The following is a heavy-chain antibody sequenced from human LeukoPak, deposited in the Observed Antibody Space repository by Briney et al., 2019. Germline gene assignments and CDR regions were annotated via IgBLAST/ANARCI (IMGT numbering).Heavy chain of an antibody. CDR2: FDPEDGET. D-gene: IGHD3-3*01. CDR1: GYTLTELS. Sequence: ASVKVSCKVSGYTLTELSMHWVRQAPGKGLEWMGGFDPEDGETIYAQKFQGRVTMTKDTSTDTAYMELSSLRSEDTAVYYCARDDPWSGYENWGQGTLVTVSS. CDR3: ARDDPWSGYEN. J-gene: IGHJ4*02. V-gene: IGHV1-24*01.